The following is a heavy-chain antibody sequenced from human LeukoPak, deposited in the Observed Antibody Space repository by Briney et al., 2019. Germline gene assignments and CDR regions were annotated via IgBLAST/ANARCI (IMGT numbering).Heavy chain of an antibody. V-gene: IGHV1-2*02. CDR2: INPNNGGT. CDR3: ARDGYGGKRYNWFDP. Sequence: ASVKVSCKASGYTFTDYYIHWVRQAPGQGLQWLGWINPNNGGTNHAQRFQGRVTMTRDTSISTAYMELSRLRSDDTAVYYCARDGYGGKRYNWFDPWGQGTLVTVSS. D-gene: IGHD4-23*01. CDR1: GYTFTDYY. J-gene: IGHJ5*02.